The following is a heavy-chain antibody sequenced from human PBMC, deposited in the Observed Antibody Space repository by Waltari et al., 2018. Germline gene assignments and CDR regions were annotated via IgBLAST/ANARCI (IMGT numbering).Heavy chain of an antibody. Sequence: EVQLLESGGGLVQPGGSLRRPCAASGFTFSSYAMSWVRQAPGKGLEWVSAIVGNSGSAYYADSVKGRFTISRDNSKNTLYLQMNSLRAEDTAVYYCAKEDDNSNYYSYYFDYWGQGTLVTVSS. CDR3: AKEDDNSNYYSYYFDY. D-gene: IGHD3-22*01. J-gene: IGHJ4*02. CDR1: GFTFSSYA. V-gene: IGHV3-23*01. CDR2: IVGNSGSA.